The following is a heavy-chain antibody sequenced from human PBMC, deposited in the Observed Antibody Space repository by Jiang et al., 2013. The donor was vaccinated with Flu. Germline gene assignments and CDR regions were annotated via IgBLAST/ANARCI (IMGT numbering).Heavy chain of an antibody. CDR3: ARGVGQAEYYYTMDV. V-gene: IGHV3-48*03. CDR2: IDGRSNVI. CDR1: GFIFSNYE. J-gene: IGHJ6*02. Sequence: VQLLESGGGLVQPGGSLRLSCAASGFIFSNYEMNWVRQASEKGLEWISYIDGRSNVINYADSVKGRFTISRDNAKNSVYLQMNGLRVEDTAIYYCARGVGQAEYYYTMDVWGQGTTVTVSS. D-gene: IGHD6-6*01.